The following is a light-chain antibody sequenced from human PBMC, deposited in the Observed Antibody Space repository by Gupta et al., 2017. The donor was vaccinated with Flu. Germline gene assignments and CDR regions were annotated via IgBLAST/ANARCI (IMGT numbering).Light chain of an antibody. V-gene: IGKV3D-20*01. Sequence: EIVLTQSPATLSLSPGERATPSCGASQSIFSNYLAWYQLKPGLAPRLLIYDASRRATDMPDRISGGGSGTDFTLTISRLEPEDFAVYFCQQYDSLQWTFGQGTKVEI. CDR3: QQYDSLQWT. CDR1: QSIFSNY. J-gene: IGKJ1*01. CDR2: DAS.